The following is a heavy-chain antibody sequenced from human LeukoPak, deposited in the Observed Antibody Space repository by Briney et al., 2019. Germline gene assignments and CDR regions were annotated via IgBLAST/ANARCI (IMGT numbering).Heavy chain of an antibody. D-gene: IGHD3-9*01. CDR1: GGSISSYY. V-gene: IGHV4-59*01. Sequence: SETLSLTCTVSGGSISSYYWSWIRQPPGKGLEWIGYIYYSGSTNYNPSLKSRVTISVDTSKNQFSLKLSSVTAADTAVCYCARSPPLRYFDWLSYSPAAPFDYWGQGTLVTVSS. J-gene: IGHJ4*02. CDR2: IYYSGST. CDR3: ARSPPLRYFDWLSYSPAAPFDY.